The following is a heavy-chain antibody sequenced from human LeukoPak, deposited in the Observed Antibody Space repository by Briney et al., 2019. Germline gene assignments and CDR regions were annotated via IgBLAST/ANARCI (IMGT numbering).Heavy chain of an antibody. CDR3: AKDLSYDFWSGYLDY. CDR1: GFTFSSYW. CDR2: IKQDGSEK. V-gene: IGHV3-7*05. J-gene: IGHJ4*02. Sequence: GGSLRLSCAASGFTFSSYWMSWVRQAPGKGLEWVANIKQDGSEKYYVDSVKGRFTISRDNAKNSLFLQMNSLRGEDTAVYYCAKDLSYDFWSGYLDYWGQGTLVTVSS. D-gene: IGHD3-3*01.